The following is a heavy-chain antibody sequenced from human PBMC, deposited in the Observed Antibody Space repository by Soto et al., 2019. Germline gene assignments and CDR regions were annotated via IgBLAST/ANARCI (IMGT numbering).Heavy chain of an antibody. J-gene: IGHJ6*02. CDR1: GFTVSSHA. CDR2: ISGSDDDT. Sequence: EVQLLESGGGVVQRGGSLRLSCADSGFTVSSHAMSWVRQAPGKGLEWVATISGSDDDTYYGDSVKGRFTISRDSSSSTLYLQMNNLRGEDTAVYFCTKSRRGILMVYGFGGMDVWGQGTTVTVSS. CDR3: TKSRRGILMVYGFGGMDV. V-gene: IGHV3-23*01. D-gene: IGHD2-8*01.